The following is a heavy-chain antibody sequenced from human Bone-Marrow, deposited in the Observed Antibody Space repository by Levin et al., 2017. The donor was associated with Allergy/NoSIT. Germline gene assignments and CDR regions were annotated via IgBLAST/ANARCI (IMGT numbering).Heavy chain of an antibody. D-gene: IGHD5-12*01. CDR1: GFTFSSYA. J-gene: IGHJ6*02. V-gene: IGHV3-30-3*01. Sequence: GGSLRLSCAASGFTFSSYAMHWVRQAPGKGLEWVAVISYDGSNKYYADSVKGRFTISRDNSKNTLYLQMNSLRAEDTAVYYCARVGGWLRSYYDYGMDVWGQGTTVTVSS. CDR2: ISYDGSNK. CDR3: ARVGGWLRSYYDYGMDV.